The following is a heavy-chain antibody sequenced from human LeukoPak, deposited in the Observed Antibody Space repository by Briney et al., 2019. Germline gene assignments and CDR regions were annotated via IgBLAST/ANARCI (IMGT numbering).Heavy chain of an antibody. CDR1: VGSMSGYY. CDR2: IYHSGSS. Sequence: SETLSLTCTVSVGSMSGYYWSWIRQPPGKGLEWIAYIYHSGSSNYNPSLKSRVTMSIDTSSNQFSLKLSSVTAADTAVYYCARRGLSMISQAFDIWGRGTMVTVFS. V-gene: IGHV4-59*01. CDR3: ARRGLSMISQAFDI. J-gene: IGHJ3*02. D-gene: IGHD4/OR15-4a*01.